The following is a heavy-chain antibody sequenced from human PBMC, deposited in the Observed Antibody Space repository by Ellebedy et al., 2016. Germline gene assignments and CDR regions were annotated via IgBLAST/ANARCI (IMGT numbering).Heavy chain of an antibody. J-gene: IGHJ5*02. Sequence: GSLRLXXTVSGGSVSSGSYYWSWIRQPPGKGLEWIGYIYYSGSTNYNPSLKSRVTISVDTSKNQFSLKLSSVTAADSAVYYCARVPAAILLFWFDPWGQGTLVTVSS. D-gene: IGHD2-21*02. CDR1: GGSVSSGSYY. CDR2: IYYSGST. CDR3: ARVPAAILLFWFDP. V-gene: IGHV4-61*01.